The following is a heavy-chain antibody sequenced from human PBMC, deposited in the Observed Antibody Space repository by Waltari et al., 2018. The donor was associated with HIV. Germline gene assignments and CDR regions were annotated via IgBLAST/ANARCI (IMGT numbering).Heavy chain of an antibody. V-gene: IGHV3-30*04. CDR2: ISYDGSNK. J-gene: IGHJ4*02. CDR1: GFTFSSYA. D-gene: IGHD3-10*01. Sequence: QVQLVESGGGVVQPGRSRRLSWSASGFTFSSYAMTWVRQAPGKGLEWVAVISYDGSNKYYADSVKGRFTISRDNSKNTLYLQMNSLRAEDTAVYYCARAGIGYFDYWGQGTLVTVSS. CDR3: ARAGIGYFDY.